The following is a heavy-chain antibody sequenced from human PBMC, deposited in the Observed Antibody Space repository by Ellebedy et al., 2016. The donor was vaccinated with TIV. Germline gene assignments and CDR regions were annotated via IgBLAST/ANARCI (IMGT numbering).Heavy chain of an antibody. CDR1: GLTFSDYG. Sequence: GESLKISXAVSGLTFSDYGMHWVRQAPGMGPEWVSSIGQAGATYYADSVKGRFTISRDNAKNSLYLQMNSLRVEDTAVYYCVRDSLRLSSTGWGQGTLVTVSS. V-gene: IGHV3-69-1*02. J-gene: IGHJ4*02. CDR3: VRDSLRLSSTG. D-gene: IGHD2-2*01. CDR2: IGQAGAT.